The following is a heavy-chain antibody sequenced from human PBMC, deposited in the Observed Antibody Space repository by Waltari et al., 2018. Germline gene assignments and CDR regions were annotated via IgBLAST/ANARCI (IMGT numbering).Heavy chain of an antibody. Sequence: QVQLQESGPGLVKPSQTLSLTCTVSGGSISSGVYYWSWIRQHPGKGLEWIGYIYYSGSTYYNPSLKSRVTISVDTSKNQFSLKLSSVTAADTAVYYCARGSRSRNWYFDLWGRGTLVTVSS. V-gene: IGHV4-31*03. CDR3: ARGSRSRNWYFDL. CDR1: GGSISSGVYY. D-gene: IGHD6-13*01. J-gene: IGHJ2*01. CDR2: IYYSGST.